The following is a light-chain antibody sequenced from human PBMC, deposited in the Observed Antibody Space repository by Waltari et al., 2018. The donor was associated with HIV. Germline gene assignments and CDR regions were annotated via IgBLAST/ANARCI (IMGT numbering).Light chain of an antibody. CDR3: QQYYSTWT. CDR1: QSVLYSSDNKNY. J-gene: IGKJ1*01. CDR2: WAS. Sequence: DIVMTQSPDSLAASLGERATIHCTSSQSVLYSSDNKNYLAWYQQKPGQPPKVLIYWASTRESGVPDRCSGSGSGTDFPLTISSLQAEDVAVYYCQQYYSTWTFGQGTKVEIK. V-gene: IGKV4-1*01.